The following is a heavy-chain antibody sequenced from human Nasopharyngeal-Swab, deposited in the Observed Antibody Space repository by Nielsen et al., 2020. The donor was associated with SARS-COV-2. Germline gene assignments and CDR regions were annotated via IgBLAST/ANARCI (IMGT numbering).Heavy chain of an antibody. CDR3: ASGYDFWTGYGY. D-gene: IGHD3-3*01. CDR1: GFPFSSYS. CDR2: ISSSSSYI. Sequence: GSLKISCAASGFPFSSYSMNWVRQAPGKGLEWVSSISSSSSYIYYADSVKGRFTISRDNAKNSLYLQMNSLRAEDTAVYYCASGYDFWTGYGYWGQGTLVTVSS. V-gene: IGHV3-21*01. J-gene: IGHJ4*02.